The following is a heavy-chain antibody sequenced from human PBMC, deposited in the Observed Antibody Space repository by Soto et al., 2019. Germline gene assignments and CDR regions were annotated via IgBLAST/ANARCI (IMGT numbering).Heavy chain of an antibody. V-gene: IGHV3-48*02. Sequence: GGSLRLSCAASGFTFNNYAMSWVRQTPGKGLEWISNIGGSRSSIYYADSVKGRFTISRDNAKNSLYLQMNSLRDEDTAVYYCARDVSGLNWFDPWGQGTLVTVSS. D-gene: IGHD5-12*01. J-gene: IGHJ5*02. CDR1: GFTFNNYA. CDR2: IGGSRSSI. CDR3: ARDVSGLNWFDP.